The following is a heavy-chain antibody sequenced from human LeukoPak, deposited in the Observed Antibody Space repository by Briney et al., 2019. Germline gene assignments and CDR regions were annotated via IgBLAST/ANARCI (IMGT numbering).Heavy chain of an antibody. J-gene: IGHJ6*03. V-gene: IGHV4-30-2*01. CDR3: ARDRGSYYYYYMDV. Sequence: SETLSLTCTVSGGSISSGGYYWGWIRQPPGKGLEWIGYIYHSGSTYYNPSLKSRVTISVDRSKNQFSLKLSSVTAADTAVYYCARDRGSYYYYYMDVWGKGTTVTVSS. CDR2: IYHSGST. D-gene: IGHD1-26*01. CDR1: GGSISSGGYY.